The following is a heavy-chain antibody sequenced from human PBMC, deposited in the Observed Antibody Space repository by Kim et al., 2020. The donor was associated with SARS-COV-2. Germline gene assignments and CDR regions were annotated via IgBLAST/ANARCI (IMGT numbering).Heavy chain of an antibody. V-gene: IGHV4-39*01. D-gene: IGHD3-10*01. J-gene: IGHJ4*02. Sequence: SETLSFTCTVSVGSMNSGTYYWGWIRQAPGMGLEWIGNIYKDGSAYYNPSLKSRVTISVDPSTNQFSLQLRYVTAADTSVYYCARHAGSRGYYGSASYYYLDFWGQGTLVTVSS. CDR1: VGSMNSGTYY. CDR3: ARHAGSRGYYGSASYYYLDF. CDR2: IYKDGSA.